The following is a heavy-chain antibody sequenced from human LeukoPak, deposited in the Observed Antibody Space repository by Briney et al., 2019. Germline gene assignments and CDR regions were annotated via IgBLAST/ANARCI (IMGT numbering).Heavy chain of an antibody. CDR2: INPSGGST. D-gene: IGHD2-2*01. V-gene: IGHV1-46*01. CDR3: ARDFLEAEGRTEDYFDY. J-gene: IGHJ4*02. Sequence: GASVKVSCKASGYTFTSYYMPWVRQAPGQGREWMGIINPSGGSTSYAQKFQGRVPMTRDMSTSTVYMELSSLRSEDTAVYYCARDFLEAEGRTEDYFDYWGQGTLVIVSS. CDR1: GYTFTSYY.